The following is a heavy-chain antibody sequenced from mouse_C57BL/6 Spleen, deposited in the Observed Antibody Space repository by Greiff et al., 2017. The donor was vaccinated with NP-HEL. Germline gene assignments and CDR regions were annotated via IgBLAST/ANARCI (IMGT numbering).Heavy chain of an antibody. D-gene: IGHD2-1*01. CDR1: GFTFSSYA. V-gene: IGHV5-9-1*02. J-gene: IGHJ1*03. CDR2: ISSGGDYI. Sequence: EVKLVESGEGLVKPGGSLKLSCAASGFTFSSYAMSWVRQTPEKRLEWVAYISSGGDYIYYADTVKGRFTISRDNARTTLYLQMSRLKSEDTAMYYCTRAPYGNYGYFDVWGTGTTVTVSS. CDR3: TRAPYGNYGYFDV.